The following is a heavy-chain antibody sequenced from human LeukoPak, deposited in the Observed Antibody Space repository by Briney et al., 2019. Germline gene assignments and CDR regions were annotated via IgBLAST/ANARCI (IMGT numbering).Heavy chain of an antibody. Sequence: GGSLRLSCAASAFTFSRYWMTWLRQAPGKGLEWVANRKEDGSEKYYVDSVKGRFSISRDNTKNSLYLQMNSLRAEDTAVYYCARGGYTSSWSISRDYWGQGTLVTVSS. V-gene: IGHV3-7*01. CDR2: RKEDGSEK. CDR1: AFTFSRYW. CDR3: ARGGYTSSWSISRDY. J-gene: IGHJ4*02. D-gene: IGHD6-13*01.